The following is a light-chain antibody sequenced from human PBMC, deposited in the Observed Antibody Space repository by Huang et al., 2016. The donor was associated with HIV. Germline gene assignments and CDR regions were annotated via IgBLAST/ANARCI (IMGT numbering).Light chain of an antibody. CDR1: QTITTY. CDR3: QQTYTFPA. V-gene: IGKV1-39*01. Sequence: DIQLTQSPSSLSASVGDRVTITCRASQTITTYLNWYQQKPGEAPHLLIYGASNLQSGVPSRFSGSGSGTDFTLIISGLQPEDFATYYCQQTYTFPAFGRGTKVEIK. J-gene: IGKJ1*01. CDR2: GAS.